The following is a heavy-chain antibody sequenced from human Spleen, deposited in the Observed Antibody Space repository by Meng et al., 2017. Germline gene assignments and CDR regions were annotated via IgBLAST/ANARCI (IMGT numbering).Heavy chain of an antibody. J-gene: IGHJ4*02. D-gene: IGHD3-22*01. V-gene: IGHV4-61*05. Sequence: GSLRLSCTVSGGSISSSSYYWSWIRQPPGKGLEWIGYIYYSGSTYYNPSLKSRVTISVDTSKNQFSLKLSSVTAADTAVYYCARSYYDSSGYLSSLGYWGQGTLVTVSS. CDR1: GGSISSSSYY. CDR3: ARSYYDSSGYLSSLGY. CDR2: IYYSGST.